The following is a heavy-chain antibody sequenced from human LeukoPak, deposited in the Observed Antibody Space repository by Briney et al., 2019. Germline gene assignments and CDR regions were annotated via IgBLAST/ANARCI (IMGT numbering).Heavy chain of an antibody. J-gene: IGHJ5*02. CDR3: AKAGPYYDSSVRWFDP. CDR1: GFTFSSYA. CDR2: ISGSGGST. Sequence: GGSLRLSCAASGFTFSSYAMSWVRQAPGKGLEWVSAISGSGGSTYYADSVKGRFTISRDNSKNTLYLQMNSLRAEDTAVYYCAKAGPYYDSSVRWFDPWGRGTLVTVSS. D-gene: IGHD3-22*01. V-gene: IGHV3-23*01.